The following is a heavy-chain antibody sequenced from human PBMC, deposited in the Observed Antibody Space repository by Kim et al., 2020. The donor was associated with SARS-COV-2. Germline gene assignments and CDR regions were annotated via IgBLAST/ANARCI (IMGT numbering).Heavy chain of an antibody. D-gene: IGHD2-2*01. CDR1: GYTFTSYA. Sequence: ASVKVSCKASGYTFTSYAMNWVRQAPGQGLEWMGWINTNTGNPTYAQGFTGRFVFSLDTSVSTVYLQISSLKAEDTAVYYCARDPPIVVVPAADFDYWGQGTLVTVSS. J-gene: IGHJ4*02. CDR2: INTNTGNP. V-gene: IGHV7-4-1*02. CDR3: ARDPPIVVVPAADFDY.